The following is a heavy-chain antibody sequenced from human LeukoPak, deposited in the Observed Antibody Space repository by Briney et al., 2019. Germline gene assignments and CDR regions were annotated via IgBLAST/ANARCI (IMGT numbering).Heavy chain of an antibody. D-gene: IGHD4-17*01. CDR3: ARDYGDYDPFDY. Sequence: AASVKVSCKASGGTFSSYTISWVRQAPGQGLEWMGRIIPILGIANYAQKFQGRVTITADKSTSTAYMELSSLRSEDTAVYYCARDYGDYDPFDYWGQGTLVTVSS. J-gene: IGHJ4*02. V-gene: IGHV1-69*02. CDR1: GGTFSSYT. CDR2: IIPILGIA.